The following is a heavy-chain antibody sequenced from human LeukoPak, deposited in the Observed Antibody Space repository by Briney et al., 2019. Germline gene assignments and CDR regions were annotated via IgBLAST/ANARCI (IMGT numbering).Heavy chain of an antibody. CDR2: TNPNCGDT. CDR1: VYSFTNCY. V-gene: IGHV1-2*02. Sequence: SEKVSCKASVYSFTNCYIHWVRQAPAQGLEWMGRTNPNCGDTSYAREFQDRVTMTRDTSLSTAYMDLSRLSSDDTAVYFCARRLINCISTNCYVDYWGQGTLVTVSS. CDR3: ARRLINCISTNCYVDY. D-gene: IGHD2-2*01. J-gene: IGHJ4*02.